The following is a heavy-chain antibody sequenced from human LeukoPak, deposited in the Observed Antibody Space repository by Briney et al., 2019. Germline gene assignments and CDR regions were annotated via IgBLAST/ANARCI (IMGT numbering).Heavy chain of an antibody. D-gene: IGHD6-6*01. Sequence: ASVKVSCKGSGYTFTGYYIHWVRQAPGQGLEWMGWINPNSGATNYAQRFQGRVTMTTDTSTSTAYMELRSLRSDDTAVYYCARDFSSQGDWFDPWGQGTLVTVSS. J-gene: IGHJ5*02. CDR2: INPNSGAT. CDR1: GYTFTGYY. V-gene: IGHV1-2*02. CDR3: ARDFSSQGDWFDP.